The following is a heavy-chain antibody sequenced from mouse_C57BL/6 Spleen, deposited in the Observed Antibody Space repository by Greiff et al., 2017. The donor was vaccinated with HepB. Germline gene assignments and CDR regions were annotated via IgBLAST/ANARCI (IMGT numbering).Heavy chain of an antibody. CDR1: GFNIKNTY. CDR3: ARSDGSSSWFAY. V-gene: IGHV14-3*01. Sequence: EVQGVESVAELVRPGASVKLSCTASGFNIKNTYMHWVKQRPEQGLEWIGRIDPANGNTKYAPKFQGKATITADTSSNTAYLQLSSLTSEDTAIYYCARSDGSSSWFAYWGQGTLVTVSA. D-gene: IGHD1-1*01. J-gene: IGHJ3*01. CDR2: IDPANGNT.